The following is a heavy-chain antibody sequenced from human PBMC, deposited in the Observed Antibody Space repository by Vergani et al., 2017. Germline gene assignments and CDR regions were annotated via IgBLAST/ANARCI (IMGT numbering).Heavy chain of an antibody. Sequence: QLHLQESGPGLVKPSETLSLTCTVSGGSITSSSYYWGWIRQPPGKGLDWIGNIYHSGGAFYTPSLKGRVTISVDTSKNQVSLEVTSVTAADTAIYFCARTESFILRYFHWALWGQGTLVTVSS. V-gene: IGHV4-39*01. CDR3: ARTESFILRYFHWAL. CDR1: GGSITSSSYY. CDR2: IYHSGGA. J-gene: IGHJ4*02. D-gene: IGHD3-9*01.